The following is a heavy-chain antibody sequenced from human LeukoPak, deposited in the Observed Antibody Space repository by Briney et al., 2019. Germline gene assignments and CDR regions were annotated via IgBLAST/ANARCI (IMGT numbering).Heavy chain of an antibody. CDR1: GGSFSGYY. J-gene: IGHJ3*02. CDR2: INHSGST. D-gene: IGHD3-9*01. CDR3: ARGRLRYFDWLFAAFDI. V-gene: IGHV4-34*01. Sequence: SETLSLTCAVYGGSFSGYYWSWIRQPPGKGLEWIGEINHSGSTNYNPSLKSRVTISVDTSKNQFSLKVSSVTAADTAVYYCARGRLRYFDWLFAAFDIWGQGTMVTVSS.